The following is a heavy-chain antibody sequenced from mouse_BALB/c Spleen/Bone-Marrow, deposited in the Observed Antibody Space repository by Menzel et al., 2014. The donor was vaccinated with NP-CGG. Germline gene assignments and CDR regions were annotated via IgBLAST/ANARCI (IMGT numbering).Heavy chain of an antibody. CDR2: TDPADGNT. CDR3: ARWEYYAMDY. J-gene: IGHJ4*01. CDR1: GFNIKDTY. V-gene: IGHV14-3*02. D-gene: IGHD4-1*01. Sequence: EVQLQQSGAELVKPGASVKLSCAASGFNIKDTYMHWVKQRPEQGLEWIGGTDPADGNTKYDPKFQGKATITADTSSNTAYLQLSSLTSEDTAVYYCARWEYYAMDYWGQGTSVTVSS.